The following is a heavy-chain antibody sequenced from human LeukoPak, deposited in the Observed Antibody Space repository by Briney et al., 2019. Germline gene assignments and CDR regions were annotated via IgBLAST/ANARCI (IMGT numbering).Heavy chain of an antibody. Sequence: PSETLSLTCAVYGGSFSGYYWSWIRQPPGKGLEWIGETNHSGSTNYNPSLKSRVAISVDTFKSRVSLTVTSVTAADTAVYYCVGEKSFFGEAIWSQGTLVTVSS. J-gene: IGHJ3*02. D-gene: IGHD3-10*01. CDR3: VGEKSFFGEAI. CDR1: GGSFSGYY. V-gene: IGHV4-34*01. CDR2: TNHSGST.